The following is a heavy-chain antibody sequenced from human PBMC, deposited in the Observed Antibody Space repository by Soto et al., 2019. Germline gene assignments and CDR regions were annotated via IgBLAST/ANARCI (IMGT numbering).Heavy chain of an antibody. Sequence: PSQTLSLTCAISGDSVPSNSAAWNWIRQSPSRGLEWLGRTYYRSKWYNDYAVSVKSRITINPDTSKKQFSLQLNSVTPEDTAVYYFATDADNWFDPWGQGTLVTVSS. V-gene: IGHV6-1*01. J-gene: IGHJ5*02. CDR3: ATDADNWFDP. CDR1: GDSVPSNSAA. CDR2: TYYRSKWYN.